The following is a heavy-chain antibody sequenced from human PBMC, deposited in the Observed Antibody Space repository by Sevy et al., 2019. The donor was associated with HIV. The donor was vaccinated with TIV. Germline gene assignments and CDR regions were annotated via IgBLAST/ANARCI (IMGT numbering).Heavy chain of an antibody. J-gene: IGHJ1*01. Sequence: GGSLRLSCEASGFTFSRSSMNWVRQASGKGLEWVASISGSSSLRYYVASVKGRFTISRDNAKNSLYLHMNNLGVADTAVYYCLRGDRRDFWGQGTLVTVSS. CDR2: ISGSSSLR. V-gene: IGHV3-21*01. CDR1: GFTFSRSS. D-gene: IGHD3-16*01. CDR3: LRGDRRDF.